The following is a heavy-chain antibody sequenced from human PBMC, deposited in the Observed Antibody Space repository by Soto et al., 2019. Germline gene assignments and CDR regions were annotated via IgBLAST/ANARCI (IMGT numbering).Heavy chain of an antibody. Sequence: PSETLSLTCTVSGGSINTHSWSWIRQPPGKGLEWIGYSHSSGYSHYNPSLKSRVTISVDTSNNQISLKVSSVTAADTAMYYCAGSYGHSWYDYWGQGTLVTVST. CDR2: SHSSGYS. J-gene: IGHJ4*02. V-gene: IGHV4-59*11. CDR1: GGSINTHS. D-gene: IGHD6-13*01. CDR3: AGSYGHSWYDY.